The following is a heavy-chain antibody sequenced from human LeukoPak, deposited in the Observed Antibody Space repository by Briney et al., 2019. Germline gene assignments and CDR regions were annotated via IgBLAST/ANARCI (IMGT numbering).Heavy chain of an antibody. Sequence: ASVTVSCKASGYTFTSYAMHWVRQAPGQRLEWMGWINAGNGNTKYSQKFQGRVTMTRNTSISTAYMELSSLRSEDTAVYYCARGFGTAMVPVLGLRLGDYFDYWGQGTLVTVSS. CDR2: INAGNGNT. CDR1: GYTFTSYA. D-gene: IGHD5-12*01. CDR3: ARGFGTAMVPVLGLRLGDYFDY. V-gene: IGHV1-3*01. J-gene: IGHJ4*02.